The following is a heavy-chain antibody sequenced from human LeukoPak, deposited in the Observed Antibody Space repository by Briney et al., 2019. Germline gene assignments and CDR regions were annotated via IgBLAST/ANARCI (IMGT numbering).Heavy chain of an antibody. Sequence: SETLSLTCTVSGGSISSYYWSWIRQPPGKGLEWIGYIYYSGSTNYNPSLKSRVTISVDTSKNQFSLKLSSVTAADTAVYYCARSRRSSSWSVVDCWGQGTLVTVSS. D-gene: IGHD6-13*01. CDR2: IYYSGST. CDR1: GGSISSYY. V-gene: IGHV4-59*01. CDR3: ARSRRSSSWSVVDC. J-gene: IGHJ4*02.